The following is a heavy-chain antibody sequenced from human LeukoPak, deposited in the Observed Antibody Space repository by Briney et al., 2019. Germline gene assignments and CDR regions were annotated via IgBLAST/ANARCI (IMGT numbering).Heavy chain of an antibody. J-gene: IGHJ4*02. Sequence: SQTLSLTCTVSGGSISSSSYYRGWIRQPPGKGLEWIGSIYYSGSTYYNPSLKSRVTISVDTSKNQFSLKLSSVTAADTAVYYCAREGYSSSPGGTPFDYWGQGTLVTVSS. CDR2: IYYSGST. D-gene: IGHD6-6*01. CDR3: AREGYSSSPGGTPFDY. V-gene: IGHV4-39*07. CDR1: GGSISSSSYY.